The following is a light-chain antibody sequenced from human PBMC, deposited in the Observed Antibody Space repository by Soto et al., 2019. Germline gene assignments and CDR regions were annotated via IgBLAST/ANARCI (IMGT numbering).Light chain of an antibody. CDR2: GAS. J-gene: IGKJ2*01. CDR3: QQYSSSPDT. CDR1: QSVSSSY. V-gene: IGKV3-20*01. Sequence: EIVLTQSPGTLSLSPGERATLSCRASQSVSSSYLAWYQQKPGQAPRLLIYGASSRAAGIPDRFSGSGSGTDFTLTISRLEPEDFAVDYCQQYSSSPDTFGQGTKLESK.